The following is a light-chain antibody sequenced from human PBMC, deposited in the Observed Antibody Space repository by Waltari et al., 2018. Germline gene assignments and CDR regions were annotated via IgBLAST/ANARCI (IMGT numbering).Light chain of an antibody. V-gene: IGKV2-30*02. CDR2: KVS. J-gene: IGKJ2*01. CDR1: QSLVHSDGNTY. Sequence: GVMTQSPLSLPGTLGQPASISCRSSQSLVHSDGNTYLEWFQQRPGQSPRRLIYKVSNRDSGVPDRFSGSGSGTDFTLKISRVEAEDVGLYYCMQVTHWPHTFGQGTSLEI. CDR3: MQVTHWPHT.